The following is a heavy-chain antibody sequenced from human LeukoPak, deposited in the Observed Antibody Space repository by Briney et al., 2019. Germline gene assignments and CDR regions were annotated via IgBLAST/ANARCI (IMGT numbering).Heavy chain of an antibody. CDR3: ARPERGDTAMVLYYFDY. CDR2: IKQDGSEK. D-gene: IGHD5-18*01. V-gene: IGHV3-7*01. Sequence: PGGSLRLSCAASGFTFSSYWMSWVRQAPGKGLEWVANIKQDGSEKYYADSVKGRFTISRDNSKNTLYLQMNSLRAEDTAVYYCARPERGDTAMVLYYFDYWGQGTLVTVSS. CDR1: GFTFSSYW. J-gene: IGHJ4*02.